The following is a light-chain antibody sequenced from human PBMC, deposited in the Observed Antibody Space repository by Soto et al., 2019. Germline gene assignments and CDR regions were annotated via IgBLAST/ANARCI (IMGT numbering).Light chain of an antibody. Sequence: QSVLTQPASVSGSPGQSITISCTGTSSDVGGYDYVSWYQQHPGKAPKLIIYDVGVRPSGVSNRFSGSKSGNTASLTISGLQAEDEADYYCNSYTGSTTLVVFGGGTKLTVL. CDR2: DVG. V-gene: IGLV2-14*03. CDR3: NSYTGSTTLVV. CDR1: SSDVGGYDY. J-gene: IGLJ2*01.